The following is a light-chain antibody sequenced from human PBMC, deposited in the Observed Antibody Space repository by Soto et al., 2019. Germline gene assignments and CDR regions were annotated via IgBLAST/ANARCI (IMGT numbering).Light chain of an antibody. CDR2: EVN. CDR1: SSDVGGYNY. J-gene: IGLJ1*01. Sequence: SVLTQPPSASGSPGQSVAISCTGTSSDVGGYNYVFWYQQHPGKAPKLMIYEVNKRPSGVPDRFSGSKSGNTASLTVSGLQAEDEADYYCSSYAGSSNVFGTGTKVTVL. V-gene: IGLV2-8*01. CDR3: SSYAGSSNV.